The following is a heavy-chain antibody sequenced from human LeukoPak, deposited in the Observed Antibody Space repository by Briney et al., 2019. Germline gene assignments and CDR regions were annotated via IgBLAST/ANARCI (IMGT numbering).Heavy chain of an antibody. CDR3: ARGVVPAAMQIYYYYMDV. V-gene: IGHV1-69*06. Sequence: SVKVSCKASGGTFSSYAISWVRQAPGQGLEWMGRIIPIFGTANYAQKFQGRVTITADKSTSTAYMELSSLRSEDTAVYYCARGVVPAAMQIYYYYMDVWGKGTTVTVSS. CDR1: GGTFSSYA. D-gene: IGHD2-2*01. J-gene: IGHJ6*03. CDR2: IIPIFGTA.